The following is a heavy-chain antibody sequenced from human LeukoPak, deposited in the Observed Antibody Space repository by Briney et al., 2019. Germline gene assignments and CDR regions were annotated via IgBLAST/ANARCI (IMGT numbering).Heavy chain of an antibody. Sequence: SETLSLTCAVSGGSISSGGYSWSWIRQPPGKGLEWIGYIYHSGSTYYNPSLKSRVTISVDRSKNQFSLKLSSVTAADTAVYYCANYCSGGSCYLNAFDIWGQGTMVTVFS. CDR1: GGSISSGGYS. CDR2: IYHSGST. D-gene: IGHD2-15*01. J-gene: IGHJ3*02. V-gene: IGHV4-30-2*01. CDR3: ANYCSGGSCYLNAFDI.